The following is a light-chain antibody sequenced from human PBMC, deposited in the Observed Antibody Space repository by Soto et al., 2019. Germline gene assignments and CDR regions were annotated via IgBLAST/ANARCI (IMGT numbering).Light chain of an antibody. Sequence: QSVLTQPPSASGTPGQRVTISCSGSSSNIGSNTVNWYQQLPGTAPKLLIYSNNQRPSGVPDRFSGSKSGTSASLAISGLQSEDEADYYCAAWDDSLNTVFGGGTNSPS. J-gene: IGLJ2*01. CDR1: SSNIGSNT. V-gene: IGLV1-44*01. CDR3: AAWDDSLNTV. CDR2: SNN.